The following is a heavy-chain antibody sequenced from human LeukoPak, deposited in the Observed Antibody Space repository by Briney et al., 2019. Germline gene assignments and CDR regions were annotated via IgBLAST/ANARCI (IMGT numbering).Heavy chain of an antibody. J-gene: IGHJ6*03. Sequence: AGGSLRLSCAASGFTFSDYYMNWVRQAPGKGLEWVSYISSSSSYIYYADSVKGRFTISRDNAKNSLYLQMNSLRAEDTAVYYCKGIGQSYHYYYMDVWGKGTTVTVSS. D-gene: IGHD2-15*01. CDR3: KGIGQSYHYYYMDV. V-gene: IGHV3-21*05. CDR2: ISSSSSYI. CDR1: GFTFSDYY.